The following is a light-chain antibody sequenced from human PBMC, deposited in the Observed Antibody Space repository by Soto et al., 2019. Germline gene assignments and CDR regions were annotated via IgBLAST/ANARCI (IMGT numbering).Light chain of an antibody. Sequence: QSVLTQPPSASGSPGQSVTISCTGTSSDVGAYDYVSWYQQHPGKAPKLMIYEINKRPSGDPDRFSGSKSGNTASLTVSGLHAEDEADYYCSSFAGSNNFPYVFGTGTKVTVL. J-gene: IGLJ1*01. CDR2: EIN. V-gene: IGLV2-8*01. CDR3: SSFAGSNNFPYV. CDR1: SSDVGAYDY.